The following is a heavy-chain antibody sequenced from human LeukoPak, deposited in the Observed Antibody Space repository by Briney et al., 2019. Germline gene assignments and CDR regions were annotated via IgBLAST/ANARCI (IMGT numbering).Heavy chain of an antibody. D-gene: IGHD6-6*01. V-gene: IGHV1-24*01. CDR3: ATGGSSPSPTQNWFDP. CDR2: FDPEDGET. Sequence: ASVKVSCKVSGYTLTELSMHWVRQAPGKGLEWMGGFDPEDGETIYAQKFQGRVTMTEDTSTDTAYMELSSLRSEDTAVYYCATGGSSPSPTQNWFDPWGQGTLVTVSS. CDR1: GYTLTELS. J-gene: IGHJ5*02.